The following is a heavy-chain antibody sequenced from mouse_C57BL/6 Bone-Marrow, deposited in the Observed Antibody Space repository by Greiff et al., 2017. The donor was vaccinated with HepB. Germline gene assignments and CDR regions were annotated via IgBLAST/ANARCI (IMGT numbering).Heavy chain of an antibody. D-gene: IGHD1-1*01. CDR2: INPSTGGT. CDR3: ARSRNYYGSGPFAY. J-gene: IGHJ3*01. V-gene: IGHV1-42*01. CDR1: GYSFTGYY. Sequence: EVQLQQSGPELVKPGASVKISCKASGYSFTGYYMNWVKQSPEKSLEWIGEINPSTGGTTYNQKFKAKATLTVDKSSSTAYMQLKSLTSEDAAVYYGARSRNYYGSGPFAYWGQGTLVTVSA.